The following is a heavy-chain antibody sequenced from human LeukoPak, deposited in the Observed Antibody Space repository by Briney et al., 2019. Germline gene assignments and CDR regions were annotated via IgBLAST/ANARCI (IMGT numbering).Heavy chain of an antibody. CDR1: GFTFSNAW. J-gene: IGHJ4*02. CDR3: TTDSGRLVVT. Sequence: TGGPLRLSYAASGFTFSNAWMSWVRQAPGKGLEWVGRIKSKTDGGTTDYPAPVKGRFTISRDDSKNTLYLQMNSLKTEDTAVYYCTTDSGRLVVTWGQGTLVTVSS. CDR2: IKSKTDGGTT. V-gene: IGHV3-15*01. D-gene: IGHD3-22*01.